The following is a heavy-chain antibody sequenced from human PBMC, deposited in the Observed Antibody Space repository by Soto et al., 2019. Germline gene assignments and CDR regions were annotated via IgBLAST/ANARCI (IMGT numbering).Heavy chain of an antibody. V-gene: IGHV1-69*02. Sequence: GASVKVSCKASGGTFSSYTISWVRQAPGQGLEWMGRIIPILGIANYAQKFQGRVTMTRNTSISTAYMELSSLRSEDTAVYYCARATGIAAAIGYYYYGMDVWGQGTTVTVSS. CDR3: ARATGIAAAIGYYYYGMDV. D-gene: IGHD6-13*01. J-gene: IGHJ6*02. CDR2: IIPILGIA. CDR1: GGTFSSYT.